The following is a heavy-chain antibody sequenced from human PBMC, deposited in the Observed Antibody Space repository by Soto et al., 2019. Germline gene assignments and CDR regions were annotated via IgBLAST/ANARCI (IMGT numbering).Heavy chain of an antibody. Sequence: GASVKVSCRASGYTFTSYGITWVRQAPGQGLEWMGWISACNGNTNYAQKLQGRVTMTTDTSTSTAYMELRSLRSDDTAVYYCARVVAGTSLGFDYWGQGTLVTVSS. CDR1: GYTFTSYG. J-gene: IGHJ4*02. V-gene: IGHV1-18*01. D-gene: IGHD6-19*01. CDR3: ARVVAGTSLGFDY. CDR2: ISACNGNT.